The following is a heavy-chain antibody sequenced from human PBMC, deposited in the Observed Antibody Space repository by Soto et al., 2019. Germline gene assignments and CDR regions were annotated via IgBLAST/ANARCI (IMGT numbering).Heavy chain of an antibody. J-gene: IGHJ4*02. V-gene: IGHV4-61*01. CDR1: GGSIDRGPYF. Sequence: PSETLSLTCSVSGGSIDRGPYFWNWIRQPPGKGLEWIGYIYYSGSTNYKPSLKSRVTISFDTSKKQVSLKLTSVTAADTAVYYSARGATAMVLGPIDYWGQGILVTVSS. D-gene: IGHD5-18*01. CDR2: IYYSGST. CDR3: ARGATAMVLGPIDY.